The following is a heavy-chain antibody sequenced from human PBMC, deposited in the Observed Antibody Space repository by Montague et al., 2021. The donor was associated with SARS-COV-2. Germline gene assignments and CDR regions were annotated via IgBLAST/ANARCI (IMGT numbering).Heavy chain of an antibody. V-gene: IGHV4-31*03. J-gene: IGHJ2*01. CDR2: IYYSGST. CDR3: ARVHIVVVTAMRYFDL. D-gene: IGHD2-21*02. Sequence: TLSLTCTVSGGSISSGGYYWSWIRQHPGKGLEWIGYIYYSGSTYYNPSLKSRVTISVDMSKSQFSLKLSSVTAADTAVYYCARVHIVVVTAMRYFDLWGRGTLVTVSS. CDR1: GGSISSGGYY.